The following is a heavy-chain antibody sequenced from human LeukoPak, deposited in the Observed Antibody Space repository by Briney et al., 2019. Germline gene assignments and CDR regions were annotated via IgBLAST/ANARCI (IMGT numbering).Heavy chain of an antibody. Sequence: PGGSLRLSCAASGFTFSSYGMHWVRQAPGKGLEYVSAISSNGGSTYYADSVKGRFTISRDNSKNTLYLQMSSLRAEDTAVYYCVKGNTYYYGSGSHWGQGTLVTVSS. D-gene: IGHD3-10*01. CDR3: VKGNTYYYGSGSH. CDR2: ISSNGGST. CDR1: GFTFSSYG. V-gene: IGHV3-64D*06. J-gene: IGHJ4*02.